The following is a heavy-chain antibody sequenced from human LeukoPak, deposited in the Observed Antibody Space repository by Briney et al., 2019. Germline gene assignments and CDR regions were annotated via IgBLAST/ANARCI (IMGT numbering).Heavy chain of an antibody. J-gene: IGHJ4*02. CDR3: ARAPETYYDILTGYYTLDY. D-gene: IGHD3-9*01. V-gene: IGHV5-51*01. CDR2: IYPGDSDT. CDR1: GYSFTSYW. Sequence: GESLKISCKGSGYSFTSYWIGWVRQMPGKGLEWMGIIYPGDSDTRYSPSFQGQVTISADESISTAYLQWSSLKASDTAMYYCARAPETYYDILTGYYTLDYWGQGTLVTVSS.